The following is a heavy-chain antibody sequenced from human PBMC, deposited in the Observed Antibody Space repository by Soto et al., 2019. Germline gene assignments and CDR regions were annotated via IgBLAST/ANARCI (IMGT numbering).Heavy chain of an antibody. CDR3: ASGFASGYFDWLLLSY. CDR1: GFTFSSYS. CDR2: ISSSSTI. D-gene: IGHD3-9*01. V-gene: IGHV3-48*02. J-gene: IGHJ4*02. Sequence: XVSLRLSCAASGFTFSSYSMNWVRQAPGKGLEWVSYISSSSTICYADSVKGRFTISRDNAKNSLYLQMNSLRDEDTAVYYCASGFASGYFDWLLLSYWGQGTLVTVSS.